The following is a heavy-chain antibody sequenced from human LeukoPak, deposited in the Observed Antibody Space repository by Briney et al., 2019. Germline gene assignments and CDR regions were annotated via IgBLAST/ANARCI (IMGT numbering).Heavy chain of an antibody. CDR2: TYYSSNWYN. CDR3: SRGWLQQGFDY. Sequence: SQTLTLTCAISGDSVSTNNAGWNWISQAPSRGLEWLGRTYYSSNWYNDYAVSVKSRITINPYTSKNQFSLQLNSVTPEDTAVYYCSRGWLQQGFDYWGQGTLVTVSS. J-gene: IGHJ4*02. V-gene: IGHV6-1*01. CDR1: GDSVSTNNAG. D-gene: IGHD5-24*01.